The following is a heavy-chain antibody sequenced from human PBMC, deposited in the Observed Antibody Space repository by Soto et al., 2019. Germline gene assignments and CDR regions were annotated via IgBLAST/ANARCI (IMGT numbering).Heavy chain of an antibody. CDR2: IKADGSET. V-gene: IGHV3-7*03. CDR3: AKGGHIDF. Sequence: PGGALRLSCAASGFSFSTYLMSWVRQFPGTGLEWVANIKADGSETYYVDSVRGRFTISRDNAKTSLYLQMNSLRAEDAAVYYCAKGGHIDFCGQGTLVTVSS. J-gene: IGHJ4*02. D-gene: IGHD3-16*01. CDR1: GFSFSTYL.